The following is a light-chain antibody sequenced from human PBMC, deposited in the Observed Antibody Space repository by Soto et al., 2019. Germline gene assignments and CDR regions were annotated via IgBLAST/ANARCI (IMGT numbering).Light chain of an antibody. V-gene: IGKV1-39*01. Sequence: SQMAHPPSDLCXRVGERVTXXXXASQSISYWLAWYQQKPGKAPKRLIYAASSLQSGVPSRFSGSGSGTDFTLTISSLQPEDFATYYCQQGYNTLITFGQGTRLEI. CDR1: QSISYW. J-gene: IGKJ5*01. CDR2: AAS. CDR3: QQGYNTLIT.